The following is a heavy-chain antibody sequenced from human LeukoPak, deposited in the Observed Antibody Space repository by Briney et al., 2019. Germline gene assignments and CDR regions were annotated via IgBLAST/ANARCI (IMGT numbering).Heavy chain of an antibody. J-gene: IGHJ4*02. D-gene: IGHD2-2*01. CDR1: GFTFSSYA. V-gene: IGHV3-23*01. Sequence: GGSLRLSCAASGFTFSSYAMSWVRQAPGKGLEWVSAISCSGGSTYYAASVSGRFTISRDNSKNTLYLQMNSLRAEDTAVYYCAKDTRYCSSTSCLWGQGTLVTVSS. CDR3: AKDTRYCSSTSCL. CDR2: ISCSGGST.